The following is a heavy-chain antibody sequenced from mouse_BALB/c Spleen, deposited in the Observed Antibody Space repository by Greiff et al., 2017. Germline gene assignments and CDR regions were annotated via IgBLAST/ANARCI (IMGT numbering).Heavy chain of an antibody. CDR2: INPYNGDT. CDR3: ARFTTKDYYAMDY. V-gene: IGHV1-20*02. J-gene: IGHJ4*01. Sequence: VQLQQSGPELVKPGASVKISCKASGYSFTGYFMNWVMQSHGKSLEWIGRINPYNGDTFYNQKFKGKATLTVDKSSSTAHMELRSLASEDSAVYYCARFTTKDYYAMDYWGQGTSVTVSS. CDR1: GYSFTGYF. D-gene: IGHD1-1*01.